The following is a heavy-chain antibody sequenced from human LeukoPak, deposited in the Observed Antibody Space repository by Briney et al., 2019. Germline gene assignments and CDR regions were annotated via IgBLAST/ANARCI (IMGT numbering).Heavy chain of an antibody. V-gene: IGHV4-39*07. J-gene: IGHJ4*02. Sequence: PSETLSLTCTVSGGSISSSSYYWGWIRQPPGKGLEWIGSIYYSGSTYYNPSLKSRVTISVDTSKNQFSLKLSSVTAADTAMYYCARDGPSCGGDCYPYFDYWGQGTLVTVSS. CDR1: GGSISSSSYY. CDR2: IYYSGST. D-gene: IGHD2-21*02. CDR3: ARDGPSCGGDCYPYFDY.